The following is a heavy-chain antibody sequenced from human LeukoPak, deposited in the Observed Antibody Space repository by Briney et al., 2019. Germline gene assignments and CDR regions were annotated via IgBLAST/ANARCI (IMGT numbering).Heavy chain of an antibody. CDR3: AKDQGGGADY. CDR2: ISGSGGST. Sequence: GGSLRLSCAASGFTFSSYAMSWVRQAAGRGLEWVSAISGSGGSTYYADSVKGRFTIPRDNSKNTLDLQMNSLRAEGTAVYYCAKDQGGGADYWGQGTLVTVSS. V-gene: IGHV3-23*01. J-gene: IGHJ4*02. D-gene: IGHD3-16*01. CDR1: GFTFSSYA.